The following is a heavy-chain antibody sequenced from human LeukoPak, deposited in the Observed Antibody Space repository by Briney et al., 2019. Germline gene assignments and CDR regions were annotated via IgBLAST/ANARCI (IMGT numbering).Heavy chain of an antibody. CDR2: IDYSGST. D-gene: IGHD1-26*01. Sequence: PSETLSLTCTVSGDPISSYYWSWIRQPPGKGLEWIGYIDYSGSTNYNPSLKSRVTISVDTSKNQFSLKLRSVTAADTAVYYCARDGHGSGSYYHWFDPWGQGTLVTVSS. V-gene: IGHV4-59*01. CDR1: GDPISSYY. J-gene: IGHJ5*02. CDR3: ARDGHGSGSYYHWFDP.